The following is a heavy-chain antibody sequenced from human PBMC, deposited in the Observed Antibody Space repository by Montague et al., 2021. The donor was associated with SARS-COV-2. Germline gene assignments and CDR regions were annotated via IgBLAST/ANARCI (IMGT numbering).Heavy chain of an antibody. Sequence: SLRLSCAASGFTFSNIWMSWVRQAPGKGLEWVAYINPDESEKNYVDSVKGRFSISRDNAKNSLYLQMDNLRAEDTAIYYCAKNGGAHGLDVWGQGTSVSVSS. D-gene: IGHD4-23*01. J-gene: IGHJ6*02. V-gene: IGHV3-7*01. CDR2: INPDESEK. CDR1: GFTFSNIW. CDR3: AKNGGAHGLDV.